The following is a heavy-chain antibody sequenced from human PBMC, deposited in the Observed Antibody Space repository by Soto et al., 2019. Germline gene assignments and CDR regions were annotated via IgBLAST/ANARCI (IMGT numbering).Heavy chain of an antibody. V-gene: IGHV1-2*04. D-gene: IGHD6-13*01. J-gene: IGHJ6*03. Sequence: ASVKVSCKASGYTFTGYYMHWVRQAPGQGLDGMGWINPSSGGKNYAQKFQGWVTMTRDTSISTAYMELSRLRSDDTAVYYCARDSAAADYYYMDVWGKGTTVTVSS. CDR3: ARDSAAADYYYMDV. CDR1: GYTFTGYY. CDR2: INPSSGGK.